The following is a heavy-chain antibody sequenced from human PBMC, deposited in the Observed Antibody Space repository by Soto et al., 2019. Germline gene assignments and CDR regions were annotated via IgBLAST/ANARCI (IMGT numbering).Heavy chain of an antibody. CDR3: ARARGHYGSGSYYKFPLFDY. D-gene: IGHD3-10*01. CDR2: INHSGST. V-gene: IGHV4-34*01. Sequence: SETLSLTCAVYGGSFSGYYWSWIRQPPGKGLEWIGEINHSGSTNYNPSLKSRVTISVDTSKNQFSLKLSSVTAADTAVYYFARARGHYGSGSYYKFPLFDYWGQGTLVNVSS. J-gene: IGHJ4*02. CDR1: GGSFSGYY.